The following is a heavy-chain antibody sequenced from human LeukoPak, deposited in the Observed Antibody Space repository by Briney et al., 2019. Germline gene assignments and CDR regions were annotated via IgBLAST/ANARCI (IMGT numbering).Heavy chain of an antibody. CDR2: ISSYSTYI. CDR3: ARDSSAGYDSSGYSSYDY. V-gene: IGHV3-21*01. CDR1: GFSFSDYS. Sequence: PGGSLRLSCAASGFSFSDYSMNWVRQAPGKGLEWVSFISSYSTYIYYADSLKGRFTISRDNAKNSLYLQMNSLRAEDTAVYYCARDSSAGYDSSGYSSYDYWGQGTLVTVSS. J-gene: IGHJ4*02. D-gene: IGHD3-22*01.